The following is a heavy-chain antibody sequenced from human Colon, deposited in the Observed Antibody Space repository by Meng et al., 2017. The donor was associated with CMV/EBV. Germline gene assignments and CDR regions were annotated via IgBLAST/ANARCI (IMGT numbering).Heavy chain of an antibody. CDR3: ARCRPSSEYSCEGLLLDY. Sequence: GESLKISCAASGFSFGNHVMTWVRQAPGKGLEHISLTYSSGSRTFYADSVKGRFYVSRDNPENTLYLQMTGLTAEDTAIYYCARCRPSSEYSCEGLLLDYWGQGTLVTVSS. V-gene: IGHV3-23*05. CDR1: GFSFGNHV. CDR2: TYSSGSRT. D-gene: IGHD6-25*01. J-gene: IGHJ4*02.